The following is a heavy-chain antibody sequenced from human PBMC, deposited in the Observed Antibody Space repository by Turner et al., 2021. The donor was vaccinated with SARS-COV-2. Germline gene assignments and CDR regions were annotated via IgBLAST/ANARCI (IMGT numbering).Heavy chain of an antibody. J-gene: IGHJ6*02. Sequence: EVQLVESGGGLIKPGGSLRLSCAAPGFTVSSNYMSWVRQAPGKGLEWVSVIYSGGSTYYADSVKGRFTISRDNSKNTLYLQMNSLRAEDTAVYYCARDRRVWFGELLYGLDVWGQGTTVTVSS. CDR2: IYSGGST. CDR1: GFTVSSNY. D-gene: IGHD3-10*01. V-gene: IGHV3-53*01. CDR3: ARDRRVWFGELLYGLDV.